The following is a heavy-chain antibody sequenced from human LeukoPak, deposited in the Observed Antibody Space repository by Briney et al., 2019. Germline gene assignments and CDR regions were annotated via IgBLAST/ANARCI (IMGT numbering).Heavy chain of an antibody. CDR1: GGSISSSSYY. V-gene: IGHV4-39*01. CDR2: IYYSGST. D-gene: IGHD3-16*01. J-gene: IGHJ5*02. Sequence: SETLSLTCTVSGGSISSSSYYWGWIRQPPGKGLEWIGSIYYSGSTYYNPSLKSRVTISVDTSKNQFSLKLSSVTAADTAVYYCARVPRGGDRFDPWGQGTLVTVSS. CDR3: ARVPRGGDRFDP.